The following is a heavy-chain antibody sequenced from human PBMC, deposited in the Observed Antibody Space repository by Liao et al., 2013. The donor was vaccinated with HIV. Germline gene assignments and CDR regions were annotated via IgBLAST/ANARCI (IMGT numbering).Heavy chain of an antibody. V-gene: IGHV4-59*10. CDR2: IYTSGST. CDR3: ARGGRLITMGRGVIRY. D-gene: IGHD3-10*01. Sequence: QVQLQQWGAGLLKPSETLSLTCAVYGGSFSGYYWSWIRQPPGKGLEWIGRIYTSGSTNYNPSLKSRVTISVDTSKNQFSLKLSSVTAADTAVYYCARGGRLITMGRGVIRYWGQGTLVTVSS. CDR1: GGSFSGYY. J-gene: IGHJ4*02.